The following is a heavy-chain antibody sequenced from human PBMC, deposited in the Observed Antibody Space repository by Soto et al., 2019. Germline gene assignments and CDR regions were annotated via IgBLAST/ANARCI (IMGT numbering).Heavy chain of an antibody. CDR1: GFSLITNGVG. D-gene: IGHD3-22*01. J-gene: IGHJ4*02. CDR2: IYWDEDK. CDR3: AHKPKDYDSSGFGY. V-gene: IGHV2-5*02. Sequence: QITLKESGPTLVKPTQNLTLTCTLSGFSLITNGVGVGWIRQPPGKALEWLALIYWDEDKRYSTSLKRRLTITRYTSKNQVVLTMTNMDPVDTATYYCAHKPKDYDSSGFGYWGQGTLVTVSS.